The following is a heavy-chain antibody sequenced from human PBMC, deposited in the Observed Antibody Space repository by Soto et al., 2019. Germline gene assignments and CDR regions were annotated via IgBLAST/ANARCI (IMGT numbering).Heavy chain of an antibody. J-gene: IGHJ4*02. CDR2: MNPNSGNT. CDR3: VRGCSSGGWSEGDY. CDR1: GYTFTSYD. D-gene: IGHD2-15*01. V-gene: IGHV1-8*01. Sequence: ASVKVSCKASGYTFTSYDINWVRQATGQGLEWMGWMNPNSGNTGYAQKFQGRVTMTRNTSISTAYMELSSLTSEDTAIYYCVRGCSSGGWSEGDYWXQGXLVXVSS.